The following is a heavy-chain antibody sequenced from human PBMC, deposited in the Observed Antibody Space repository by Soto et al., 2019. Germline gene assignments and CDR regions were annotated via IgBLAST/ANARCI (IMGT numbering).Heavy chain of an antibody. V-gene: IGHV3-33*01. CDR2: IWYDGSNK. D-gene: IGHD2-8*02. Sequence: QVQLVESGGGVVQPGRSLRLSCAASGFTFSNYGMHWVRQAPGKGLEWVAIIWYDGSNKYYADSVKGRFTISRDNSKNTLYLQMNSLRAEDTAVYYCARDRLSYTGGSLYMDVWGQGTTVTVSS. CDR3: ARDRLSYTGGSLYMDV. J-gene: IGHJ6*02. CDR1: GFTFSNYG.